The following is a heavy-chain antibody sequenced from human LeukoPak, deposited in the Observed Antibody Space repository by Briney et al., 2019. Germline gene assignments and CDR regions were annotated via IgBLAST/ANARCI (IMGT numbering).Heavy chain of an antibody. Sequence: GGSLRLSCAASGFTFSSYEMNWVRQAPGKGLEWVSYISSSGSTIYYADSVKGRFTISRDNAKNSLYLQMNSLRAEDTAVYYCARGYHDFWSGQDYYYYYMDVWGKGTTVTVSS. CDR2: ISSSGSTI. V-gene: IGHV3-48*03. J-gene: IGHJ6*03. D-gene: IGHD3-3*01. CDR1: GFTFSSYE. CDR3: ARGYHDFWSGQDYYYYYMDV.